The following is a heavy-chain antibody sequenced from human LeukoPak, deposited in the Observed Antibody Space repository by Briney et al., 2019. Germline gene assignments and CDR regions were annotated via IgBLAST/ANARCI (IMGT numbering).Heavy chain of an antibody. D-gene: IGHD3-22*01. CDR3: ARGKRGRGLKTYYYDSSGYWPIDY. CDR1: GGSFSGYY. J-gene: IGHJ4*02. V-gene: IGHV4-34*01. Sequence: SETLSLTCAVYGGSFSGYYWSWIRQPPGRGLEWIGEINHSGSTNYNPSLKSRVTISVDTSKNQFSLKLSSVTAADTAVYYCARGKRGRGLKTYYYDSSGYWPIDYWGQGTLVTVSS. CDR2: INHSGST.